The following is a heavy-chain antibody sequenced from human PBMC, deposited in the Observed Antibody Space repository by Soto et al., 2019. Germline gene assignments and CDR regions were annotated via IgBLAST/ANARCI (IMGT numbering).Heavy chain of an antibody. CDR3: ARVQPAPVAPTGSSDD. D-gene: IGHD6-19*01. V-gene: IGHV1-18*01. CDR2: ISAYNGNT. CDR1: GYTFTSYG. J-gene: IGHJ4*02. Sequence: ASVKVSCKASGYTFTSYGISWVRQAPGQGLEWMGWISAYNGNTNYAQKLQGRVTMTTDTSTSTAYMELRSLRSDDTAVYYCARVQPAPVAPTGSSDDWCQGPLVSVAS.